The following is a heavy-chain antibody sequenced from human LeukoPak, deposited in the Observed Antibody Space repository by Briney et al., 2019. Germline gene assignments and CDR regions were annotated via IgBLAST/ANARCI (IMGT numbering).Heavy chain of an antibody. V-gene: IGHV4-4*02. D-gene: IGHD3-10*01. Sequence: SETLSLTCAVSGGSVSSTNWWTWFRQPPGKGLEWIGEVHLDGRTNYNPSLTGRLTMSVDLYENHISLKLTSVTAADTAVYYCARGGSGISNAFDIWGQGTMVTVSS. CDR1: GGSVSSTNW. J-gene: IGHJ3*02. CDR3: ARGGSGISNAFDI. CDR2: VHLDGRT.